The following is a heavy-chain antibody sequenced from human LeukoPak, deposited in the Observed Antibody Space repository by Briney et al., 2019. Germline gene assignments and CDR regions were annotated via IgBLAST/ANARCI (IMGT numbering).Heavy chain of an antibody. V-gene: IGHV4-39*01. CDR3: ARHQYTHYQFDP. CDR2: IYYSGST. D-gene: IGHD4-11*01. J-gene: IGHJ5*02. Sequence: SETLSLTCTVSGGSISSSSYSWGWIRQPPGKGLEWIGSIYYSGSTYYNPSLKSRVTISVDTSKNQFSLKLSSVTAADTAVYYCARHQYTHYQFDPWGQGILVTVSS. CDR1: GGSISSSSYS.